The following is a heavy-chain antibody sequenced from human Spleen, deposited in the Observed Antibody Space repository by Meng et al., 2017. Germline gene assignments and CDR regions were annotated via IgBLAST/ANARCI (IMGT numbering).Heavy chain of an antibody. J-gene: IGHJ4*02. CDR1: GYTFRNHD. Sequence: ASVKVSCKASGYTFRNHDISWVRQAPGQGLEWMGRINPNSGGTHYAQRFQGRVTMTGDTSISTAYMELSGLRSDDTAVYYCARALIRGYDILTGYGDYWGQGTLVTVSS. D-gene: IGHD3-9*01. CDR3: ARALIRGYDILTGYGDY. V-gene: IGHV1-2*06. CDR2: INPNSGGT.